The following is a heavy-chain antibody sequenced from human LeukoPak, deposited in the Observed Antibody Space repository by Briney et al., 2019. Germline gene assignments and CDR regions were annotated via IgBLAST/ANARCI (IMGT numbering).Heavy chain of an antibody. CDR1: GFTFSSYA. V-gene: IGHV3-30-3*01. D-gene: IGHD1-26*01. CDR3: ARVPGSYPENYYYGMDV. J-gene: IGHJ6*02. CDR2: ISYDGSNK. Sequence: GGSLRLSCAASGFTFSSYAMHWVRQAPGKGLEWVAVISYDGSNKYYADSVKGRFTISRDNSKNTLYLQMNSLRAEDTAVYYCARVPGSYPENYYYGMDVLGQGTTVTVSS.